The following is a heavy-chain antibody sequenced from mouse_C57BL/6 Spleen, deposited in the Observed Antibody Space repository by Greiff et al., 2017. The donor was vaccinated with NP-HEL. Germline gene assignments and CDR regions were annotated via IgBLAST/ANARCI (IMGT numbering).Heavy chain of an antibody. V-gene: IGHV1-55*01. Sequence: QVQLQQSGAELVKPGASVKMSCKASGYTFTSYWITWVKQRPGQGLEWIGDIYPGSGSTNYNEKFKSKATLTVDTSSSTAYMQLSSLTSEDSAVYYCARGDYYGPSNFDVWGTGTTVTVSS. CDR1: GYTFTSYW. D-gene: IGHD1-1*01. CDR2: IYPGSGST. J-gene: IGHJ1*03. CDR3: ARGDYYGPSNFDV.